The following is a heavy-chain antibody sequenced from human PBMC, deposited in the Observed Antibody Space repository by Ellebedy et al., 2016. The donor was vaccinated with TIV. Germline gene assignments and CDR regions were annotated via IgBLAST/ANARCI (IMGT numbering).Heavy chain of an antibody. V-gene: IGHV3-7*01. Sequence: GGSLRLSCAASGFTFRSYWMSWVRQAPGKGLEWVANIYQDGSEKYYVDSVKGRFTISRDNSKNTLSLLMISLRAEDTAVYYCAKEWTIDIVSPLWFDPWGQGTLVSVSS. CDR3: AKEWTIDIVSPLWFDP. CDR1: GFTFRSYW. D-gene: IGHD5-12*01. J-gene: IGHJ5*02. CDR2: IYQDGSEK.